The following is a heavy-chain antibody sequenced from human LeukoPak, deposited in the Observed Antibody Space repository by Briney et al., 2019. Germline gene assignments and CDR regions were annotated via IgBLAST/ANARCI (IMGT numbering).Heavy chain of an antibody. V-gene: IGHV3-23*01. J-gene: IGHJ4*02. D-gene: IGHD2-21*01. CDR3: AKAPVTTCRGAYCYPFDY. CDR1: GFTLSSHA. CDR2: ISDSGNT. Sequence: GGSLRLSCAASGFTLSSHAMSWVRQAPGKGLEWVSAISDSGNTYHADSVKGRFTISRDSSKNTLFLQMNRLRPEDAAVYYCAKAPVTTCRGAYCYPFDYWGQGTLGTVSS.